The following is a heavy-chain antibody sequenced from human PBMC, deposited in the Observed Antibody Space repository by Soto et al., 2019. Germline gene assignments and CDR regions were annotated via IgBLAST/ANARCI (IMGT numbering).Heavy chain of an antibody. CDR3: ARRWGRTFDY. Sequence: SETLSLTCTVSGGSIRSYYWIWIRQPPGKGLEWIGYIYYSGSTNYNPSLKSRVTISVDTSKNQFSLKLSSVTAADTAVYYCARRWGRTFDYWGQGTLVTVSS. CDR1: GGSIRSYY. D-gene: IGHD7-27*01. J-gene: IGHJ4*02. CDR2: IYYSGST. V-gene: IGHV4-59*08.